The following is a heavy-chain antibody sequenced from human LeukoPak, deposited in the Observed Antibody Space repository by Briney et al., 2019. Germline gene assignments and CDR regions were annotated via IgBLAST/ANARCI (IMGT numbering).Heavy chain of an antibody. CDR1: GFNFNIYR. CDR3: AREFADS. J-gene: IGHJ4*02. CDR2: ISSTSSYI. V-gene: IGHV3-21*01. Sequence: GGSLRLSCAASGFNFNIYRMNWVRQAPGEGLEWVSSISSTSSYIYYADSVKGRFTVSRDNAKNSLYLQMNSLRAEDTAVYYCAREFADSWGQGTLVIVSS.